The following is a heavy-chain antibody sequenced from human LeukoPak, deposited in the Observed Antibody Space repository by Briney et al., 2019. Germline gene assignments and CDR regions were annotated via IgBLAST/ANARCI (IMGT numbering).Heavy chain of an antibody. CDR2: ISASGGGT. Sequence: GGFLRLSCAASGFTFSNYAMSWVRQTPGKGLEWVSAISASGGGTYYADSVKGRFTISRDISKNTLYLQMNSLRAEDTAVYFCAKLDIVVVVSAKFHYWGQGTLVTVSS. CDR1: GFTFSNYA. V-gene: IGHV3-23*01. D-gene: IGHD2-15*01. CDR3: AKLDIVVVVSAKFHY. J-gene: IGHJ4*02.